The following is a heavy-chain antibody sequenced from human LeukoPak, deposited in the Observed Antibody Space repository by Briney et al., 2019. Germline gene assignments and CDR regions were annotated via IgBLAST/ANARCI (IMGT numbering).Heavy chain of an antibody. V-gene: IGHV4-4*07. J-gene: IGHJ4*02. Sequence: PSETLSLTCSVSGGSISSYWWSWIRQPAGKGLEFIGRIYTTGRTNYNPSLKSRVSMSVDTSKNKFPLELRSVTAADTAVYFCARGGYTISSYIFDYWGQGALVTVSS. D-gene: IGHD3-16*02. CDR1: GGSISSYW. CDR3: ARGGYTISSYIFDY. CDR2: IYTTGRT.